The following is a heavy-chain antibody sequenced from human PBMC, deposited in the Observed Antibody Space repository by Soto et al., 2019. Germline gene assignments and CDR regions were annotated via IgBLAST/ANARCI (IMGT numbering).Heavy chain of an antibody. CDR3: VKASTYSSSQGWFDP. CDR1: GYSFTSYW. D-gene: IGHD6-6*01. Sequence: GESLKICCKGSGYSFTSYWIGWVRQMPGKGLEWMGIIYPGDSDTRYSPSFQGQVTISADKSISTAYLQWSSLKASDTAMYYCVKASTYSSSQGWFDPWGQGTMVTVSS. J-gene: IGHJ5*02. V-gene: IGHV5-51*01. CDR2: IYPGDSDT.